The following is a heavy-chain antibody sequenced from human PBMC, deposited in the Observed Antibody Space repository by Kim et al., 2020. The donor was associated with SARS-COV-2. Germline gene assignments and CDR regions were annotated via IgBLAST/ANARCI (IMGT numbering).Heavy chain of an antibody. J-gene: IGHJ4*02. V-gene: IGHV3-15*01. D-gene: IGHD3-22*01. Sequence: GGSLRLSCAASTFTFTNAWMSWVRQAPGKGLEWVGRIKSKSDRGTADYAAPVKGRFTISRDDSKNTLYLQMDSLKTEDTAVYYCTTGPQYYFDSRGTRGFDNWGQGTLVTVSP. CDR2: IKSKSDRGTA. CDR1: TFTFTNAW. CDR3: TTGPQYYFDSRGTRGFDN.